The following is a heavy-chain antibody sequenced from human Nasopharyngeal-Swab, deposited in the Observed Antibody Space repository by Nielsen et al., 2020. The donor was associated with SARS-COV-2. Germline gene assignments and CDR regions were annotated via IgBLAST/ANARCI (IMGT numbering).Heavy chain of an antibody. D-gene: IGHD2-2*02. CDR3: ARDGIVVAPAAIFHLEY. CDR2: ISSSSSYI. V-gene: IGHV3-21*01. Sequence: GESLKISCAASGFTFSSYSMNWVRQAPGKGLEWVSSISSSSSYIYYADSVKGRFTISRDNAKNSLYLQMNSLRAEDTAVYYCARDGIVVAPAAIFHLEYWGQGTLVTVSS. J-gene: IGHJ4*02. CDR1: GFTFSSYS.